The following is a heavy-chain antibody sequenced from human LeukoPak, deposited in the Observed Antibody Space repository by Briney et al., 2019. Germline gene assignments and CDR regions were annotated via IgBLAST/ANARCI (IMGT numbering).Heavy chain of an antibody. CDR3: AKDPLLDYGSGRFYYYFYMDV. D-gene: IGHD3-10*01. CDR2: ISGSGGST. J-gene: IGHJ6*03. Sequence: GGSLRLSCAASGFTFSSYAMSWVRQAPGKGLEWVSAISGSGGSTYYADSVKGRFTISRDNSKNTLYLQMNSLRAEDTAVYYCAKDPLLDYGSGRFYYYFYMDVWGKGTTVTVSS. V-gene: IGHV3-23*01. CDR1: GFTFSSYA.